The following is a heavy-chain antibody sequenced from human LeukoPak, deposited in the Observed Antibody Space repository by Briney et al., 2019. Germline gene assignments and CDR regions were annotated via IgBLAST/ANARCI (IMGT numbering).Heavy chain of an antibody. D-gene: IGHD3-16*02. CDR2: IYSGGST. CDR3: ARDLPSYDYVWGSYRHDAFDI. Sequence: PGGSLRLSCEASGFTVSSNYMSWVRQAPGKGLEWVSVIYSGGSTYYADSVKGRFTISRDNSKNTLYLQMNSLRAEDTAVYYCARDLPSYDYVWGSYRHDAFDIWGQGTMVTVSS. V-gene: IGHV3-53*01. CDR1: GFTVSSNY. J-gene: IGHJ3*02.